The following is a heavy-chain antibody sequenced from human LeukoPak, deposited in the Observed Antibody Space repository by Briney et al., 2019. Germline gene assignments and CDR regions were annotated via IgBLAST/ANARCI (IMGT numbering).Heavy chain of an antibody. J-gene: IGHJ4*02. CDR3: AKDRSSGFDY. Sequence: PGGSLRLSCAASGFTFSPVWMHWVRHAPGKGLMWVSHIINDGSYTTYADSVKGRFTISRDNSKNTLYLQMNSLRAEDTAVYYCAKDRSSGFDYWGQGTLVTVSS. V-gene: IGHV3-74*01. D-gene: IGHD6-25*01. CDR1: GFTFSPVW. CDR2: IINDGSYT.